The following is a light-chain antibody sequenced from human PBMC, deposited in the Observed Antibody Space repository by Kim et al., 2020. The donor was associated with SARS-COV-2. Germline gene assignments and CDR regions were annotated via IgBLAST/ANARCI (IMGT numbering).Light chain of an antibody. J-gene: IGLJ3*02. CDR2: SNT. V-gene: IGLV1-40*03. CDR1: SPNRGAGYD. Sequence: QGVTSYCKGDSPNRGAGYDVHWNQQLPGTTPTLLIYSNTNRPSGVPGRFSGSKSGASASLAITGLQADDEGDYYCQSYDYSLSLWVFGGGTQLTVL. CDR3: QSYDYSLSLWV.